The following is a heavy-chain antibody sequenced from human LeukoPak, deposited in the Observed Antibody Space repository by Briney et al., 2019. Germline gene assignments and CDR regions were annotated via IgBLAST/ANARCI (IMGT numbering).Heavy chain of an antibody. V-gene: IGHV1-69*04. CDR2: IIPILGIA. CDR1: GGTFSSYA. D-gene: IGHD6-13*01. J-gene: IGHJ4*02. CDR3: ARVGRGIAGKGPFDY. Sequence: SVKVSCKASGGTFSSYAISWVRQAPGQGLEWMGRIIPILGIANYAQKFQGRVTITADKSTSTAYMELSSLRSEDTAVYYCARVGRGIAGKGPFDYWGQGTLVTVSS.